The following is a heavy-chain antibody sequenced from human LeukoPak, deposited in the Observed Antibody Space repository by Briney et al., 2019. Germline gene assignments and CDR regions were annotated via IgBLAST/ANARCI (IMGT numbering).Heavy chain of an antibody. D-gene: IGHD3-22*01. CDR3: ARGGHYYDSSGYYRLGY. J-gene: IGHJ4*02. Sequence: SETLSLTCAVYGGSFSGYYWSWIRQPPGKGLEWIGEINHSGSTNYNPSLKSRVTISVDTSKNQFSLKLSSVTAADTAVYYCARGGHYYDSSGYYRLGYWGQGTLATVSS. CDR1: GGSFSGYY. V-gene: IGHV4-34*01. CDR2: INHSGST.